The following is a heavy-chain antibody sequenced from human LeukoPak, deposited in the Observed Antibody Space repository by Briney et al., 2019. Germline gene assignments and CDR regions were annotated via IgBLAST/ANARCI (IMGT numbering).Heavy chain of an antibody. Sequence: SETLSLTCAVYGGSFSGYYWSWIRQPPGKGLEWIGEINHSGSTNYNPSLKSRVTISVDTSKNQFSLKLSSVTAADTAVYYCARHWTRGGYDFWSGYPYFDYWGQGTLVTVSS. V-gene: IGHV4-34*01. D-gene: IGHD3-3*01. J-gene: IGHJ4*02. CDR2: INHSGST. CDR1: GGSFSGYY. CDR3: ARHWTRGGYDFWSGYPYFDY.